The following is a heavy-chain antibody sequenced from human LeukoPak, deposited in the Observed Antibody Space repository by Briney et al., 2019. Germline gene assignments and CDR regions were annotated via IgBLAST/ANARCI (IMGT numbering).Heavy chain of an antibody. CDR2: ISGSGGGS. D-gene: IGHD4-23*01. J-gene: IGHJ4*02. V-gene: IGHV3-23*01. CDR3: AKYGDYGGIGNYFDY. Sequence: GGSLRLSCAGSGFTFSSYAMSWVRQAPGEGLEWVSGISGSGGGSYYADSVKARFTISRDNSKNTLYLQMNSLRAEDTAVYYCAKYGDYGGIGNYFDYWGQGTLVTVSS. CDR1: GFTFSSYA.